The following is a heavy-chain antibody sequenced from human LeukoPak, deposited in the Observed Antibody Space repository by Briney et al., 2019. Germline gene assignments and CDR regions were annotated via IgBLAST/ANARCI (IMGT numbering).Heavy chain of an antibody. Sequence: GGSLRLSCAASGFTFSSYAMSWVRQAPGKGLKWVSAISGSGGSTYYADSVKGRFTISRDNSKNTLYLQMNSLRAEDTAVYYCAKDPHHSIGYYGMDVWGQGTTVTVSS. D-gene: IGHD6-6*01. V-gene: IGHV3-23*01. CDR2: ISGSGGST. CDR1: GFTFSSYA. J-gene: IGHJ6*02. CDR3: AKDPHHSIGYYGMDV.